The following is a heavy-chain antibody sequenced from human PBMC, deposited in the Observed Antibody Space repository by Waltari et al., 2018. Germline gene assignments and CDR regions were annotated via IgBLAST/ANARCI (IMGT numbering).Heavy chain of an antibody. Sequence: HVQLQESGPGLVKPSGTLSPTCTVPGDFPSDDHWPWIRQAPGKGLEWIAYLRNTGGTKCTPSLESRVTVSAVTSKKQFSLRLTSVTAADTAVYYCARLPTKYYDSIGWGFFDQWGQGILVTVSS. CDR1: GDFPSDDH. D-gene: IGHD3-22*01. CDR2: LRNTGGT. CDR3: ARLPTKYYDSIGWGFFDQ. V-gene: IGHV4-59*08. J-gene: IGHJ4*02.